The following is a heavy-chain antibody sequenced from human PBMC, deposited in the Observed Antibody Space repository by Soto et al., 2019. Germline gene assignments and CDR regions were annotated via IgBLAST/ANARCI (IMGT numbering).Heavy chain of an antibody. D-gene: IGHD4-17*01. J-gene: IGHJ6*02. V-gene: IGHV3-30-3*01. CDR1: GFTFSDYA. Sequence: LRLSCAASGFTFSDYAMHWVRQAPGKGLEWVAIISFDGSNEHYADSVQGRFTISRDNSENTLYLQMNSLRADDTAVYYCARPAATVIFYSGMDVWGQGTTVTVSS. CDR2: ISFDGSNE. CDR3: ARPAATVIFYSGMDV.